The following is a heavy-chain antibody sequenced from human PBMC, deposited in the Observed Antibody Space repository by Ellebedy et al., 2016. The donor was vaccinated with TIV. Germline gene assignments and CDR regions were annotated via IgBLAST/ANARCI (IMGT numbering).Heavy chain of an antibody. Sequence: GESLKISCTVSGFTFSDYSINWVRQAPGKGLEWISSISTGSYYAYYADSVKGRFTISRDNAKDSLYLQMNSLRAEDTAVYYCARGAYLDPWGQGTLVTVSS. CDR2: ISTGSYYA. V-gene: IGHV3-21*01. J-gene: IGHJ5*02. CDR3: ARGAYLDP. CDR1: GFTFSDYS.